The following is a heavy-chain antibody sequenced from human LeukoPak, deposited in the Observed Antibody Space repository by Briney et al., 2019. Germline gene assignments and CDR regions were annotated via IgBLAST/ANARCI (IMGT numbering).Heavy chain of an antibody. CDR1: GFTFSSYA. D-gene: IGHD2-21*02. CDR2: ISYDGSNK. J-gene: IGHJ4*02. Sequence: PGRSLRLSCAASGFTFSSYAMHWVRQATGKGLEWVAVISYDGSNKYYADSVKGRFTISRDNSKNTLYLQMNSLRAEDTAVYYCARDIQKYCGGDCYSIGYWGQGTLVTVSS. CDR3: ARDIQKYCGGDCYSIGY. V-gene: IGHV3-30-3*01.